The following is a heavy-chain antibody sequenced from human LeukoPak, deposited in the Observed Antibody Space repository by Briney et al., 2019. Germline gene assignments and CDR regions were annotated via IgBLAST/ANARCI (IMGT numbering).Heavy chain of an antibody. J-gene: IGHJ6*03. Sequence: ASVKVSCKASGGTFSDYALNWVRQAPGQGLEWMGVFIPILGTANSTQKFQGRVTITADISTNTVYMELSSLRSEDTAVYYCARGSNSYSSGWYSPYYYYYYYMDVWGKGTTVTVSS. CDR1: GGTFSDYA. CDR3: ARGSNSYSSGWYSPYYYYYYYMDV. CDR2: FIPILGTA. V-gene: IGHV1-69*10. D-gene: IGHD6-19*01.